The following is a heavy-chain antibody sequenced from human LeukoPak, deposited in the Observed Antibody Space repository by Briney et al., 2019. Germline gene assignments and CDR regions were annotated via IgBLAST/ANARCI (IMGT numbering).Heavy chain of an antibody. CDR1: GGSISSSSYY. D-gene: IGHD1-26*01. CDR3: ARYSAKSEIGNAFEI. CDR2: IYYSGST. V-gene: IGHV4-31*03. Sequence: SETLSLTCTVSGGSISSSSYYWSWIRQHPGKGLEWIGYIYYSGSTYYNPSLKSRVTISVDTSGNQFSLKLSSVTAADTAVYYCARYSAKSEIGNAFEIWGQGTMVTVSS. J-gene: IGHJ3*02.